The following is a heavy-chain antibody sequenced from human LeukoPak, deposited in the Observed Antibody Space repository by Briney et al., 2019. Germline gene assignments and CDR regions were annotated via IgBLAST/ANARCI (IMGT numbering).Heavy chain of an antibody. Sequence: SQTLSLTCTVSGGSINNGGYYWSWIRQHPGKGLEWIGYIYYSGSSYYNPSLRSRVTISVDTSKNQFSLKLSSVTAADTAVYYCARGRYDILTGYSYFDYWGQGTLVTVSS. J-gene: IGHJ4*02. CDR2: IYYSGSS. CDR1: GGSINNGGYY. D-gene: IGHD3-9*01. V-gene: IGHV4-31*03. CDR3: ARGRYDILTGYSYFDY.